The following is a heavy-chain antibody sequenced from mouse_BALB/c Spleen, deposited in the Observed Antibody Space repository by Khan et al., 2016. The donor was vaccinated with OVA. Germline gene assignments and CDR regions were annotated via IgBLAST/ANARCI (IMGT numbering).Heavy chain of an antibody. CDR2: ISSGGDYT. V-gene: IGHV5-6*01. J-gene: IGHJ3*01. Sequence: EVELVESGGDLVKPGGSLKLSCAASGFTFSSYSMSWVRQTPDKRLEWVASISSGGDYTYYPDSVKGRFTISRDNAKNTLDLQMSDLKSEDTAMYYCADHLTGSCACWGQGTLVTVSA. CDR1: GFTFSSYS. CDR3: ADHLTGSCAC. D-gene: IGHD4-1*01.